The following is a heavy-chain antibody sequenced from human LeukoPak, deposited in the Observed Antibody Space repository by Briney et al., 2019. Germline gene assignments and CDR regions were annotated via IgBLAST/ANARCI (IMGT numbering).Heavy chain of an antibody. J-gene: IGHJ4*02. D-gene: IGHD6-13*01. CDR1: GYIFTGYY. CDR2: INPNSGGT. CDR3: ARDRPPQLVRPFDY. Sequence: ASVKVSCKASGYIFTGYYMQWVRQAPGQGLEWMGWINPNSGGTNYAHKFRGRVTMTRDTSISTAYMELSRLRSDDTAVYYCARDRPPQLVRPFDYWGQGTLVTVSS. V-gene: IGHV1-2*07.